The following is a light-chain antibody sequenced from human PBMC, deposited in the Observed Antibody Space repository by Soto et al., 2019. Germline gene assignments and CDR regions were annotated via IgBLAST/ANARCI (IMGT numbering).Light chain of an antibody. J-gene: IGLJ2*01. V-gene: IGLV1-51*01. CDR3: GTWDTSLSAVV. CDR2: DNN. Sequence: QSVLPQPPSVSAAPGQKVTISCSGTSSNIGNNYVSWYQRLPGTAPKLLIDDNNERPSGIPDRCSGSKSGTSATLGITGLQTGDEAYYYCGTWDTSLSAVVFGGGTKLTVL. CDR1: SSNIGNNY.